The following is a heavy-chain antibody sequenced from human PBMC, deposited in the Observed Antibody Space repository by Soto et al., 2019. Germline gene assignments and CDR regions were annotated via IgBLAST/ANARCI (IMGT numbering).Heavy chain of an antibody. D-gene: IGHD3-3*01. J-gene: IGHJ4*02. Sequence: GGSLRLSCAASGFTFSSYAMSWVRQAPGKGLEWVSAISGSGGSTYYADSVKGRFTISRDNSKNTLYLQMNSLRAEDTAVYYCAKALSPYYDFWSGEDYWVQGTLVTVSS. CDR1: GFTFSSYA. CDR2: ISGSGGST. V-gene: IGHV3-23*01. CDR3: AKALSPYYDFWSGEDY.